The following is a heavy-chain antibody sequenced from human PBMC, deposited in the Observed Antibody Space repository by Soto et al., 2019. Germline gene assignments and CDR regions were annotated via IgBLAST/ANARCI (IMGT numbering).Heavy chain of an antibody. D-gene: IGHD3-3*01. CDR3: ARSRKEAITIFGVVIMGFDP. CDR1: GGSVSSGSYY. Sequence: ETLSLTCTVSGGSVSSGSYYWSWIRQPPGKGLEWIGYIYYSGSTNYNPSLKSRVTISVDTSKNQFSLKLSSVTAADTAVYYCARSRKEAITIFGVVIMGFDPWGQGTLVTVSS. V-gene: IGHV4-61*01. J-gene: IGHJ5*02. CDR2: IYYSGST.